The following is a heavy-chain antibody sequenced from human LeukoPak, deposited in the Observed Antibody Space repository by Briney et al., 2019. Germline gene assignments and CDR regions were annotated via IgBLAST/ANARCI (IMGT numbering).Heavy chain of an antibody. J-gene: IGHJ6*02. CDR2: ISGSGGST. CDR1: GFTFSSYA. V-gene: IGHV3-23*01. D-gene: IGHD3-10*01. CDR3: AREGYASGTRYGMDV. Sequence: GGSLRLSCAASGFTFSSYAMSWVRQAPGKGLEWVSAISGSGGSTYYADSVKGRFTISRDSSKNTLYLQMNSLRAEDTAVYYCAREGYASGTRYGMDVWGQGTTVTVSS.